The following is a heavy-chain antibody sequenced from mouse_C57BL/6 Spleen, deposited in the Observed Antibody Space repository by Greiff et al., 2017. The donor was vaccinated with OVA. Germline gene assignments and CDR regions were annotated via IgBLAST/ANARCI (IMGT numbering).Heavy chain of an antibody. Sequence: QVQLQQPGAELVMPGASVKLSCKASGYTFTSYWMHWVKQRPGQGLEWIGEIDPSASYTNYNQKFKGKSTLTVDKSSSTAYMQRSSLTSEDSAVYYCAITTVVADAMDYWGQGTSVTVSS. CDR2: IDPSASYT. CDR3: AITTVVADAMDY. D-gene: IGHD1-1*01. CDR1: GYTFTSYW. J-gene: IGHJ4*01. V-gene: IGHV1-69*01.